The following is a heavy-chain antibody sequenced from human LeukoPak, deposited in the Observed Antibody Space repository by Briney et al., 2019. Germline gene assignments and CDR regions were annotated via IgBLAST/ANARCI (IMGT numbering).Heavy chain of an antibody. CDR3: ARSGIFSGYDAFDV. CDR1: GGSINIPY. J-gene: IGHJ3*01. V-gene: IGHV4-59*08. Sequence: SETLSLTCTVSGGSINIPYWSWIRQPPGKGLEWIGYIYHKGSTNYNPSLKSRVTVSVDTSKNQFSLRVTSVTAADTAVYYCARSGIFSGYDAFDVWGQGTMVTVSS. D-gene: IGHD3-9*01. CDR2: IYHKGST.